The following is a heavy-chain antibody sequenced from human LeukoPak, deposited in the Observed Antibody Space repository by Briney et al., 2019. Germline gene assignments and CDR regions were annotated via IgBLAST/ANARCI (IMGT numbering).Heavy chain of an antibody. CDR1: GGSITSSRFY. CDR3: AREPLP. V-gene: IGHV4-39*07. CDR2: MYSSGST. J-gene: IGHJ5*02. Sequence: SETLSLTCSVSGGSITSSRFYWGWVRQPPGKGLEWIGRMYSSGSTTYNPSLKSRVTMSGDASKNQISLKLSSVTAADTAVYYCAREPLPWGQGTLVTVSS.